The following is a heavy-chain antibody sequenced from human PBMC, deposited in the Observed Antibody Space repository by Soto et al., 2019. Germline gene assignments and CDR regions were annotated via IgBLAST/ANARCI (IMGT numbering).Heavy chain of an antibody. Sequence: GGSLRLSCAASGFTFSNAWMNWVRQAPGKGLEWVGRIKSKTDGGTTDYAAPVKGRFTISRDDSKNTLYLQMNSLKTEDTAVYYCTTVARIAVAGKHYYYYYGMDVWGQGTTVTVSS. J-gene: IGHJ6*02. V-gene: IGHV3-15*07. D-gene: IGHD6-19*01. CDR1: GFTFSNAW. CDR2: IKSKTDGGTT. CDR3: TTVARIAVAGKHYYYYYGMDV.